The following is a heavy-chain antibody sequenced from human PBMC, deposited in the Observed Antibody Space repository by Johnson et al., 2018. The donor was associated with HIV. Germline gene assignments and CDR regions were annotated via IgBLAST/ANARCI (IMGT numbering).Heavy chain of an antibody. V-gene: IGHV3-15*01. CDR2: IKSKTDGGTT. CDR3: RRAYSYDDDAFDI. CDR1: GFTFSNAW. D-gene: IGHD5-18*01. J-gene: IGHJ3*02. Sequence: VQLVESGGGLVQPGGSLRLSCAASGFTFSNAWMSWVRQAPGKGLEWVGRIKSKTDGGTTDYAAPVKGRFTISRDDSKNTAYLQMNSLKSEDTAVYYCRRAYSYDDDAFDIWGQGTMVTVSS.